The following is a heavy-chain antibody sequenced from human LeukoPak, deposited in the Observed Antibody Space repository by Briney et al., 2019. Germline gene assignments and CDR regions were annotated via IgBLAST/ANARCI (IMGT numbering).Heavy chain of an antibody. CDR3: ARERNDFWSGYYDY. CDR1: GVSISSGNYF. Sequence: SQTLSLTCTVSGVSISSGNYFWSWIRQPAGKGLEWIGRIYTSGDTNYNPSLDSRVTISIDTSKNQFSLKLSSVTAADTAVYYCARERNDFWSGYYDYWGQGTVVTVSS. D-gene: IGHD3-3*01. CDR2: IYTSGDT. V-gene: IGHV4-61*02. J-gene: IGHJ4*02.